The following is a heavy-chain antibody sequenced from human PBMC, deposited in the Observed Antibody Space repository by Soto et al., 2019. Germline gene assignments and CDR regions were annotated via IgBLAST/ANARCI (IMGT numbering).Heavy chain of an antibody. CDR3: ARDLGGWPDY. CDR2: INAGNGNT. J-gene: IGHJ4*02. V-gene: IGHV1-3*01. D-gene: IGHD6-19*01. Sequence: QVQLVQSGAEVKKPGASVKVACKASGYTFTSYAIHWVRQAPGQRLEWMGWINAGNGNTKYSQKFQDRVTITRDTSASTAYMELSSLRSEDTAVYYCARDLGGWPDYWGQGTLVTVSS. CDR1: GYTFTSYA.